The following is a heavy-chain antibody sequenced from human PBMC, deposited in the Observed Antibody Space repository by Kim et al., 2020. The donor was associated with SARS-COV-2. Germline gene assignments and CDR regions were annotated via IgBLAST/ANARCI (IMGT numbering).Heavy chain of an antibody. Sequence: GGSLRLSCEVAGFNFNIYSMQWVRQSPGKGLEWGSYISRIMTTMYYADSVRGRFTISRDNAKTSLFLQMNSLRDEDTAVYYCARCPMSMTMVRGMITTTLFYYYNMDAWGQGTTVPVSS. CDR2: ISRIMTTM. CDR1: GFNFNIYS. CDR3: ARCPMSMTMVRGMITTTLFYYYNMDA. V-gene: IGHV3-48*02. J-gene: IGHJ6*02. D-gene: IGHD3-10*01.